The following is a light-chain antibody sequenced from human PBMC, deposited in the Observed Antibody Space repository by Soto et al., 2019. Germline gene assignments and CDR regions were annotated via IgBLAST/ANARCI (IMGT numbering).Light chain of an antibody. Sequence: IPMTQSPSTLSASLGDRVTMTCRASQSLDRDYLAWYQQKPGKAPNLLIYKASTLESGVPSRFSGGGSGTAFTLTISSLQPDDFATYYCHQYDSYPRTFGQGTKVDLK. V-gene: IGKV1-5*03. CDR3: HQYDSYPRT. J-gene: IGKJ1*01. CDR1: QSLDRDY. CDR2: KAS.